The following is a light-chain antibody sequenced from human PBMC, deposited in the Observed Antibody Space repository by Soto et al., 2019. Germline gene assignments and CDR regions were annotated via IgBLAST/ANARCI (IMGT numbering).Light chain of an antibody. J-gene: IGLJ1*01. CDR3: NSYTTSNTRQIV. CDR2: DVS. Sequence: QSALTQPASVSGSPGQSITISCTGTSSDVGVYNYVSWYQQHPGKAPKFMIYDVSNRPSGVSTRFSGSKSGNTASLTTSGLQAEDEADYYCNSYTTSNTRQIVFGTGTKVTVL. V-gene: IGLV2-14*01. CDR1: SSDVGVYNY.